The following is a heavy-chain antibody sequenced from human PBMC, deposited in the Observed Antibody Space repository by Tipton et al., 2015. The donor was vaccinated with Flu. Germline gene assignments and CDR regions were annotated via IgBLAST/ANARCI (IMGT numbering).Heavy chain of an antibody. D-gene: IGHD3-22*01. J-gene: IGHJ4*02. V-gene: IGHV1-69*09. CDR1: GGTFSSYA. CDR2: IIHILGIA. CDR3: ARHIGYDSPQGGVSDC. Sequence: QLVQSGAEVKKPGSSVKVSCKASGGTFSSYAISWVRQAPGQGLEWMGGIIHILGIANYAQKFQGRVTITADKSTSTAYMELSSLRSEDTAMYYCARHIGYDSPQGGVSDCWGQGTLVTVSS.